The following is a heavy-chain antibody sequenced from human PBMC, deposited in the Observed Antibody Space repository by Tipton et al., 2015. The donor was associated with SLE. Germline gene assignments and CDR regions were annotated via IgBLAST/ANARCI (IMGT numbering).Heavy chain of an antibody. Sequence: TLSLTCTVSGGSINNYYWTWIRQSPGKGLEWIGYIYYGGTSNTKFAPSLRSRVTMSVDTSKNQFSLRLSSVTAADTAVYYCSSHLPSRGYYSDYENWFVPWGQGILVTVSS. V-gene: IGHV4-59*01. CDR2: IYYGGTSNT. D-gene: IGHD4-11*01. CDR3: SSHLPSRGYYSDYENWFVP. J-gene: IGHJ5*02. CDR1: GGSINNYY.